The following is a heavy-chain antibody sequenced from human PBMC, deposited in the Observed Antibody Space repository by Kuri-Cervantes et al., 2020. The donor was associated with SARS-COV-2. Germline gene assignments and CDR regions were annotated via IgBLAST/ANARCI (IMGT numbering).Heavy chain of an antibody. CDR3: ASLPAVAGYFDY. J-gene: IGHJ4*02. CDR1: GFTFSSYS. D-gene: IGHD6-19*01. V-gene: IGHV3-21*01. CDR2: ISSSSSYI. Sequence: GSLRLSCAASGFTFSSYSMNWVRQAPGKGLEWVSSISSSSSYIYYADSVKGRFTISRDNAKNSLYLQMNSLRAEDTAVYYCASLPAVAGYFDYWGQGTLVTVSS.